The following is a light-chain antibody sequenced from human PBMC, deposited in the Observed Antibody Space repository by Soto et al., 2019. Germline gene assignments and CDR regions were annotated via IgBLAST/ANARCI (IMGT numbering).Light chain of an antibody. CDR2: VNSDGSH. CDR1: SGHSTYT. CDR3: QTWGTGIV. J-gene: IGLJ2*01. V-gene: IGLV4-69*01. Sequence: QLVLTQSPSASASLGASVKLTCTLSSGHSTYTIAWHQQQPEKGPRYLMKVNSDGSHSKGGGIPDRFSGSSSGAERYLTISSLQSEDEADYYCQTWGTGIVFGGGTKLTVL.